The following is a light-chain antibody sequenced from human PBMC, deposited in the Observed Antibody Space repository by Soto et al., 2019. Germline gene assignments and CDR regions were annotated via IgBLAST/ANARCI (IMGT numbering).Light chain of an antibody. CDR2: EAS. J-gene: IGKJ2*01. CDR3: QQYYTYPYT. CDR1: QSISTW. Sequence: DIQMTQSPSTLSASVGDTVTITCRASQSISTWLAWYQQKPGKAPKVLIYEASKLESGVPSRFSGSGSGTEFTLTISTLQPDDVATYYCQQYYTYPYTFGQGTKVDI. V-gene: IGKV1-5*01.